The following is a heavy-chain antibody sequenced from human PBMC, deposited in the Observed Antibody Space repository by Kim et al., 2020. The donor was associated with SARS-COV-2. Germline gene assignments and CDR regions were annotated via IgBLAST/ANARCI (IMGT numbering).Heavy chain of an antibody. J-gene: IGHJ6*02. Sequence: SVKVSCKASGGTFSSYAISWVRQAPGQGLEWMGGIIPIFGTANYAQKFQGRVTITADKSTSTAYMELSSLRSEDTAVYYCARDDGSGSYRLGYYYGMDVWGQGTTVTVSS. CDR3: ARDDGSGSYRLGYYYGMDV. CDR2: IIPIFGTA. D-gene: IGHD3-10*01. CDR1: GGTFSSYA. V-gene: IGHV1-69*06.